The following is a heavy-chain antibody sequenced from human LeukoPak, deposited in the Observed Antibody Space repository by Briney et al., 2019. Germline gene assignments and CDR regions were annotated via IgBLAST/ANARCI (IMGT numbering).Heavy chain of an antibody. D-gene: IGHD3-16*02. J-gene: IGHJ4*02. Sequence: SETLSLTCTVSGGSISSSSYYWGWIRQPPGKGLEWIGEINHSGSTNYNPSLKSRVTISVDTSKNQFSLKLSSVTAADTAVYYCARGFFTFGGVIALGYWGQGTLVTVSS. V-gene: IGHV4-39*07. CDR1: GGSISSSSYY. CDR3: ARGFFTFGGVIALGY. CDR2: INHSGST.